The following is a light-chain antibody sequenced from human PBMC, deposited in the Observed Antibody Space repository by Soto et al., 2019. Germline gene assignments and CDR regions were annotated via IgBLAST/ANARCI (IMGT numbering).Light chain of an antibody. CDR3: QQYNNWPPIT. V-gene: IGKV3-15*01. J-gene: IGKJ3*01. CDR2: AAS. CDR1: QSVSGN. Sequence: EIVMTQSPATLSVSPGERATLSCRASQSVSGNLARYQQKPGQAPRLLIYAASPRATGIPARFSGSGSGTDFTLTISSLQSEDFAVYYCQQYNNWPPITFGPGTKVDIK.